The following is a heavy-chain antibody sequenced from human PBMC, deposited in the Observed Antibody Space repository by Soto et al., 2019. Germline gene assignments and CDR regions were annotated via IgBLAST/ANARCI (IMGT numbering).Heavy chain of an antibody. J-gene: IGHJ3*02. D-gene: IGHD2-15*01. CDR2: ISSSSSTI. V-gene: IGHV3-48*01. Sequence: GGSLRLSCAASGFTFSSYSMNWVRQAPGKGLEWVSYISSSSSTIYYADSVKGRFTISRDNAKNSLYLQMNSLRAEDTAVYYCARSGYCSGGSCHDAFDIWGQGTMVTVS. CDR1: GFTFSSYS. CDR3: ARSGYCSGGSCHDAFDI.